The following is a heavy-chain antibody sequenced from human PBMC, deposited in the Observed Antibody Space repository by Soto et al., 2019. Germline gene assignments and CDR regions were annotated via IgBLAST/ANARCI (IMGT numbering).Heavy chain of an antibody. D-gene: IGHD3-10*01. CDR3: ARSRHGSGSYTHFYYGLDV. J-gene: IGHJ6*02. CDR2: ISVDGSTE. V-gene: IGHV3-30-3*01. Sequence: QVQLVESGGGVVQPGRSLRLSCAASGFTFSSSAMHWVRQSPGKGLEWVAVISVDGSTEYYADSVKGRFTISRDNSKNTVYLQMNSLRSEDTAVYYCARSRHGSGSYTHFYYGLDVWGQGTTVTVSS. CDR1: GFTFSSSA.